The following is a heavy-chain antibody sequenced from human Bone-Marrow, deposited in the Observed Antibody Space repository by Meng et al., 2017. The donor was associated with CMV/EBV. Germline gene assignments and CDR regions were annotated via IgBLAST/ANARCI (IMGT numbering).Heavy chain of an antibody. CDR3: ARDLVTMIDDYGMDV. V-gene: IGHV1-18*01. Sequence: ASVKVSCKASGYTFTSYGISWVRQAPGQGLEWMGWISAYNGNTNYAQKLQGRVTMTTDTSTSTAYMELRSLRSDDTAVYYCARDLVTMIDDYGMDVWGQGTTVTVPS. CDR2: ISAYNGNT. D-gene: IGHD3-22*01. J-gene: IGHJ6*02. CDR1: GYTFTSYG.